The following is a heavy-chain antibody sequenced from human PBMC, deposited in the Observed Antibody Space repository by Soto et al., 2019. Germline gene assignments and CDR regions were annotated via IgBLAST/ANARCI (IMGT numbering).Heavy chain of an antibody. J-gene: IGHJ4*02. Sequence: QVQLVQSGAEVQKPGASVKVSCKASGYTFTSYDINWVRQATGQGLEWMGWMNPNSGNTGYAQKFQGRVTMTRNTSISTAYMELSSLRSEDTAVYYCARTYYDILTGYYNLDYWGQGTLVTVSS. D-gene: IGHD3-9*01. V-gene: IGHV1-8*01. CDR2: MNPNSGNT. CDR1: GYTFTSYD. CDR3: ARTYYDILTGYYNLDY.